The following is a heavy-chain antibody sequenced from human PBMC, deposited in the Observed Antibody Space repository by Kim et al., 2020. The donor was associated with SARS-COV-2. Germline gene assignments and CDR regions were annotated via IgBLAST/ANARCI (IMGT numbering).Heavy chain of an antibody. CDR3: ARRSSSFGPDNYYYYYGMDV. J-gene: IGHJ6*02. D-gene: IGHD6-13*01. CDR2: IIPIFGTA. V-gene: IGHV1-69*13. Sequence: SVKVSCKASGGTFSSYAISWVRQAPGQGLEWMGGIIPIFGTANYAQKFQGRVTITADESTSTAYMELSSLRSEDTAVYYCARRSSSFGPDNYYYYYGMDVWGQGTTVTVSS. CDR1: GGTFSSYA.